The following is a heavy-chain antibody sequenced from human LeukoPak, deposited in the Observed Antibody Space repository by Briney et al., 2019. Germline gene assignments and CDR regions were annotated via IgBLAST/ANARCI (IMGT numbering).Heavy chain of an antibody. CDR1: GGSISSSSYY. J-gene: IGHJ4*02. D-gene: IGHD3-16*01. V-gene: IGHV4-39*07. CDR2: IYYSGST. CDR3: ARDGIMITFGGVDY. Sequence: SETLSLTCTVSGGSISSSSYYWGWIRQPPGKGLEWIGSIYYSGSTYYNPSLKSRVTISVDTSKNQFSLKLSSVTAADTAVYYCARDGIMITFGGVDYWGQGTLVTVSS.